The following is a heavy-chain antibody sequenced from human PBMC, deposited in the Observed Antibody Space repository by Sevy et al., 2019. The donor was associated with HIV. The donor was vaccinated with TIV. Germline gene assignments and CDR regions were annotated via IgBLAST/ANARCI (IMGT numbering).Heavy chain of an antibody. CDR1: GFTFSSYA. V-gene: IGHV3-30-3*01. CDR2: ISYDGSNK. CDR3: AGLIAAAVDYYYYMDV. Sequence: GGSLRLSCAASGFTFSSYAMHWVRQAPGKGLEWVAVISYDGSNKYYADSVKGRFTISRDNSKNTLYLQMNSLRAEDTAVYYCAGLIAAAVDYYYYMDVWGQGTTVTVSS. D-gene: IGHD6-13*01. J-gene: IGHJ6*03.